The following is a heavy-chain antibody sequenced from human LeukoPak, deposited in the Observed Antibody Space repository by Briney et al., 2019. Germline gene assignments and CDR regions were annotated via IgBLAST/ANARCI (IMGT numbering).Heavy chain of an antibody. CDR2: ISGSGGGT. V-gene: IGHV3-23*01. CDR1: AFTFSSYT. J-gene: IGHJ4*02. Sequence: GGSLRLSCAASAFTFSSYTMNWVRQAPGKGLEWVSAISGSGGGTYYADSVKGRFTISRDNSKNTLYLQMNSLRAEDTAVYYCAKDSYYDSSGYSYFDYWGQGTLVTVSS. D-gene: IGHD3-22*01. CDR3: AKDSYYDSSGYSYFDY.